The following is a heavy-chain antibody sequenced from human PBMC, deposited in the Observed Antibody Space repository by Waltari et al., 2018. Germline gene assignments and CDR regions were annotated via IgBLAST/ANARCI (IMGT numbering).Heavy chain of an antibody. CDR2: PNPHSGVA. V-gene: IGHV1-2*02. D-gene: IGHD3-10*01. J-gene: IGHJ4*02. CDR1: GYTLTAYY. Sequence: QVQLVQSGAEVKKPGASVKISCKPSGYTLTAYYIYWLRQAPGQQFECMGWPNPHSGVASYSPNVQRRITMTWDTSSSTASMDVTGLTTDDTAVYYCARDRAGAHLDYWGQGSLVTVSS. CDR3: ARDRAGAHLDY.